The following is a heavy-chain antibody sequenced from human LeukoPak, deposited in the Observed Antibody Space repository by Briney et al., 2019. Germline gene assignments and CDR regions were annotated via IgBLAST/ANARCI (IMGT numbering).Heavy chain of an antibody. CDR2: ISYDGSNK. CDR1: GFTFSSYG. J-gene: IGHJ4*02. CDR3: AKDLLRYFDWLGPLDY. Sequence: GGSLRLSCAASGFTFSSYGMHWVRQAPGKGLEWVAVISYDGSNKYYADSVKGRLTISRDNSKNTLYLQMNSLRAEDTAVYYCAKDLLRYFDWLGPLDYWGQGTLVTVSS. V-gene: IGHV3-30*18. D-gene: IGHD3-9*01.